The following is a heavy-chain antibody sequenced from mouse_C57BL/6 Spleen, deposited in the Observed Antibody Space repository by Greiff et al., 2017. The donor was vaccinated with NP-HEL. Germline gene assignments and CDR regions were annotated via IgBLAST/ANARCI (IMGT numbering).Heavy chain of an antibody. J-gene: IGHJ1*03. CDR1: GFTFSDYY. Sequence: EVKLVESEGGLVQPGSSMKLSCTASGFTFSDYYMAWVRQVPEKGLEWVANINYDGSSTYYLDSLKSRFIISRDNAKNILYLQMSSLKSEDTATYYCARRHYYGGFDVWGTGTTVTVSS. CDR2: INYDGSST. D-gene: IGHD1-1*01. V-gene: IGHV5-16*01. CDR3: ARRHYYGGFDV.